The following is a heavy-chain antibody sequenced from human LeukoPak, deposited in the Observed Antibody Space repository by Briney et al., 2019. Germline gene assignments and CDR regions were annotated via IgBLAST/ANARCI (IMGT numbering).Heavy chain of an antibody. CDR2: IIPIFGTA. J-gene: IGHJ3*02. Sequence: SVKVSCKASGGTFSSYAISWVRQAPGQGLEWMGGIIPIFGTANYAQKFQGRVTITADESTSTAYMELSSLRSEDTAVYYCASEVLGYCSSTSCPAAFDIWAQGTMVTVSS. V-gene: IGHV1-69*13. CDR1: GGTFSSYA. D-gene: IGHD2-2*01. CDR3: ASEVLGYCSSTSCPAAFDI.